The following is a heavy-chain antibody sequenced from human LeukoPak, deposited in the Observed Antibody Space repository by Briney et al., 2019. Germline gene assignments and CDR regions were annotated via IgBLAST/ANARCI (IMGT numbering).Heavy chain of an antibody. D-gene: IGHD3-3*01. V-gene: IGHV1-18*01. CDR1: GYTFTSYG. CDR2: ISAYNGNT. J-gene: IGHJ6*02. CDR3: ARYYDFWSGEYYYGMDV. Sequence: GASVKVSCKASGYTFTSYGISWVRQAPGQGLEWMGWISAYNGNTNYAQKLQGRVTMTTDTPTSTAYMELRSLRSDDTAVYYCARYYDFWSGEYYYGMDVWGQGTTVTVSS.